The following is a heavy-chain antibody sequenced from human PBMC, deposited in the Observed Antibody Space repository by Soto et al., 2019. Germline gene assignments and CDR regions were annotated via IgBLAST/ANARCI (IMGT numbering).Heavy chain of an antibody. CDR3: ASVSSSWYNDYFDY. CDR1: GGTFSNYA. V-gene: IGHV1-69*14. Sequence: QVQLVQSGAEVKKPGSSVKVSCKASGGTFSNYAISWVRQAPGQGLEWMGGIIPIFGTTNYAQRFQGRVTITADKSTSTTYMELSSLRSEETAVYYCASVSSSWYNDYFDYWGQGTRVTVSS. J-gene: IGHJ4*02. D-gene: IGHD6-13*01. CDR2: IIPIFGTT.